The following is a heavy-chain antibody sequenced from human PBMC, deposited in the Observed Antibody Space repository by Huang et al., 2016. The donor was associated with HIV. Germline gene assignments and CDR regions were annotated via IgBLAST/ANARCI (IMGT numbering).Heavy chain of an antibody. CDR2: INTDTGKP. CDR1: GYTFTNYG. V-gene: IGHV7-4-1*02. Sequence: QVQLVQSGSELKKPGASVKVSCKASGYTFTNYGVHWGRRAPGQGLEWMGLINTDTGKPRYAQGLTGRFVFSLDTSVNTAYLQISSLKAADSAIYYCVRVRRVMDTYCVADCSTLEAFDIWGQGTVVTVSA. CDR3: VRVRRVMDTYCVADCSTLEAFDI. D-gene: IGHD2-21*02. J-gene: IGHJ3*02.